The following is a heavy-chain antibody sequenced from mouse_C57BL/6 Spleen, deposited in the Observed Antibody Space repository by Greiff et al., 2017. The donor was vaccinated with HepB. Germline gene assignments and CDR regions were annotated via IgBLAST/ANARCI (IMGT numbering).Heavy chain of an antibody. J-gene: IGHJ3*01. V-gene: IGHV1-66*01. CDR1: GYSFTSYY. Sequence: VKLMESGPELVKPGASVKISCKASGYSFTSYYIHWVKQRPGQGLEWIGWIYPGSGNTKYNEKFKGKATLTADTSSSTAYMQLSSLTSEDSAVYYCARSVYGNYDWFAYWGQGTLVTVSA. CDR2: IYPGSGNT. CDR3: ARSVYGNYDWFAY. D-gene: IGHD2-1*01.